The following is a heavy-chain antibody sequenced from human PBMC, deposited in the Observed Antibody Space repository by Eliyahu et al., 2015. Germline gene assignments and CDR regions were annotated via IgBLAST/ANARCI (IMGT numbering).Heavy chain of an antibody. D-gene: IGHD4-17*01. CDR2: IYHSGST. J-gene: IGHJ4*02. V-gene: IGHV4-4*02. Sequence: QVQLQESGPGLVKPSGXLSLTXXVXGGXISRSNWWSWVRQPPGKGLEWIGEIYHSGSTNYNPSLKSRVTISVDKSKNQFSLKLSSVTAADTAVYYCARAYGDYVDPPYYFDYWGQGTLVTVSS. CDR1: GGXISRSNW. CDR3: ARAYGDYVDPPYYFDY.